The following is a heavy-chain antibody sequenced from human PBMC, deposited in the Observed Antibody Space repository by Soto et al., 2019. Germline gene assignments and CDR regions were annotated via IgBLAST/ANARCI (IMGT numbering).Heavy chain of an antibody. CDR1: GFNFHWYW. Sequence: GGSLRLSCAASGFNFHWYWMSWVRQAPGKGLEWVSSISDYSRSRHYADSVKGRFTISRDNARNSLFLLMSSLRAEDTAIYYCARVPLTGPYFFDFWGQGTLVTVSS. D-gene: IGHD3-9*01. CDR2: ISDYSRSR. J-gene: IGHJ4*02. V-gene: IGHV3-48*04. CDR3: ARVPLTGPYFFDF.